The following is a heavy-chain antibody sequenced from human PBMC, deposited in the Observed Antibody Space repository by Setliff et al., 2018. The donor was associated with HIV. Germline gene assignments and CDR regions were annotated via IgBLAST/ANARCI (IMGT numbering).Heavy chain of an antibody. D-gene: IGHD3-22*01. CDR3: ASRIYYYDESRVLREEGFVP. V-gene: IGHV4-61*09. J-gene: IGHJ5*02. CDR1: GGSISSGSYY. CDR2: IYTNGYT. Sequence: PSETLSLTCSVSGGSISSGSYYWTWIRQPAGKGPEWVGHIYTNGYTNYNPSLKSRVTISVDTSKNQFSLKLTSVTAADTAVYYCASRIYYYDESRVLREEGFVPWGQGTLVTVSS.